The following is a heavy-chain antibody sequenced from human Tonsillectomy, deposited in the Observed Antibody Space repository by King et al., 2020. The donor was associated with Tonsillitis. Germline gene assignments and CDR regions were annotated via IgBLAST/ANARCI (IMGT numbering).Heavy chain of an antibody. CDR2: ISPDGTYI. CDR3: AREYWGAGDY. D-gene: IGHD7-27*01. J-gene: IGHJ4*02. Sequence: DVQLVESGGGLIQPGGSLRLSCAASGFAFSTYWMFWVRQGPGKGLEWVSRISPDGTYIRYADSVMGRVTISRDNAKNTLFLQLSSLRAEDTAVYYCAREYWGAGDYWGQGTQVIVSS. V-gene: IGHV3-74*01. CDR1: GFAFSTYW.